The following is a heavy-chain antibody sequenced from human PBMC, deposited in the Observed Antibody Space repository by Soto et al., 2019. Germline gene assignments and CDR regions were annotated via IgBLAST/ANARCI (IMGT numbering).Heavy chain of an antibody. D-gene: IGHD7-27*01. CDR3: TTDIFITGDLDTDYWYFDL. Sequence: EVQLVESGGGLVKPGGSLRLSCAASGFTFSNAWMSWVRQAPGKGLEWVGRIKSKTDGGTTDYAAPVKGRFTISRDDSKNTLYLQMNSLKTEDTAVYYCTTDIFITGDLDTDYWYFDLWGRGTLVTVSS. CDR2: IKSKTDGGTT. J-gene: IGHJ2*01. V-gene: IGHV3-15*01. CDR1: GFTFSNAW.